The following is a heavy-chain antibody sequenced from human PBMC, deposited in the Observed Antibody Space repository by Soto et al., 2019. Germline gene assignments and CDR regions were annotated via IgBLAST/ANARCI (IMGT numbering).Heavy chain of an antibody. Sequence: EVQLLESGGGFVQPGVSLRLSCAASGFTFSTFAMNWVRQAPGKGLEWVSGITGGSGFTFYADSVKGRFTISRDDSENTLFLQMSSLRAEDTAKYYCAKSGPTNYFDFWGQGTLVTVSS. J-gene: IGHJ4*02. CDR2: ITGGSGFT. CDR3: AKSGPTNYFDF. CDR1: GFTFSTFA. D-gene: IGHD1-26*01. V-gene: IGHV3-23*01.